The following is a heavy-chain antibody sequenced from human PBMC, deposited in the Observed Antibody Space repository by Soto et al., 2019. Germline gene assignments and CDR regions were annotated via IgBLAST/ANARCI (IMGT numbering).Heavy chain of an antibody. J-gene: IGHJ3*02. CDR2: ISGSGGST. CDR3: AKDPGMELDETRDDAFDI. Sequence: GGSLRLSCAASGFTFSSYAMSWVRQAPGKGLEWVSAISGSGGSTYYADSVKGRFTISRDNSKNTLYLQMNSLRAEDTAVYYCAKDPGMELDETRDDAFDIWGQGTMVTVSS. V-gene: IGHV3-23*01. CDR1: GFTFSSYA. D-gene: IGHD1-7*01.